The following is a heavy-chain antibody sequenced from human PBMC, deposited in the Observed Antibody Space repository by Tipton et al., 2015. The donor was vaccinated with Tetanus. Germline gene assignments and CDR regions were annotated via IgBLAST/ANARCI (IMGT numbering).Heavy chain of an antibody. D-gene: IGHD3-22*01. Sequence: VQLVQSGAEVKKPGASVKVSRKASGYTFTGYYMYWVRQAPGQGLEWMGWIDPNSGGTVYAQKFQGRVTMTRDTSISTAYMELRSLRSDDTAVYYCARDRGDYIYYGMDVWGPGTTVTVS. V-gene: IGHV1-2*02. CDR1: GYTFTGYY. CDR2: IDPNSGGT. CDR3: ARDRGDYIYYGMDV. J-gene: IGHJ6*02.